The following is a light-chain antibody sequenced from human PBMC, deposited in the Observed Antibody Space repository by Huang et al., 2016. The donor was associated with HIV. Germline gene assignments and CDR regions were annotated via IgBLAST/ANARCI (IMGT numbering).Light chain of an antibody. J-gene: IGKJ1*01. CDR1: QSLLHSNGYNY. CDR2: LNS. Sequence: DIVVTQSPLSLPVTPGEPASISCRSSQSLLHSNGYNYLHWYLQKPGQSPQLLIYLNSNRASGGPDRFSGSGSGTDFTRRISKVEAEDVGVYYCIQALQTPWTFGQGTKVEI. V-gene: IGKV2-28*01. CDR3: IQALQTPWT.